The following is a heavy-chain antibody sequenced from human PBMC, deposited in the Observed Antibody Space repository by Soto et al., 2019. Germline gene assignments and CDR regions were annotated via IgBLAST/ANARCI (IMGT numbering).Heavy chain of an antibody. Sequence: QVQLVQSGAEVKKPGASVKVSCKASGYTFTSHGITWVRQAPGQGLEWMGWISAYNGNTNHTQKLQGRLPMTTDTTTSTADKELRSLRSDDTAVYYCARDLGGYNSIAAYWGQGALVTVSS. D-gene: IGHD5-12*01. V-gene: IGHV1-18*01. J-gene: IGHJ4*02. CDR3: ARDLGGYNSIAAY. CDR2: ISAYNGNT. CDR1: GYTFTSHG.